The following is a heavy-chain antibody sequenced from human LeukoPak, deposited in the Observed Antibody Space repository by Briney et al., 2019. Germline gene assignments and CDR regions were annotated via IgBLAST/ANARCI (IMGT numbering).Heavy chain of an antibody. V-gene: IGHV1-18*04. D-gene: IGHD3-10*01. CDR3: ARASDYYGSGSPFDY. CDR2: ISAYNGNT. CDR1: GYTFTGYY. Sequence: ASVKVSCKASGYTFTGYYMHWVRQAPGQGLEWMGWISAYNGNTNYAQKLQGRVTMTTDTSTSTAYMELRSLRSDDTAVYYCARASDYYGSGSPFDYWGQGTLVTVSS. J-gene: IGHJ4*02.